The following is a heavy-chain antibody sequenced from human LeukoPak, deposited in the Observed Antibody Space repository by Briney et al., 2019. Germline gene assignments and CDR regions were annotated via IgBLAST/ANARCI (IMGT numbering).Heavy chain of an antibody. J-gene: IGHJ6*02. Sequence: GKSLRLSCAASGFTFSNYAMHWVRQAPGKGLEWVAVIWYDGGNKYYGDSVKGRFTISRDNAKNTLYLQMNSLRAEDTAVYYCARAPYYYYGMDVWGQGTTVTVSS. CDR3: ARAPYYYYGMDV. V-gene: IGHV3-33*01. CDR2: IWYDGGNK. CDR1: GFTFSNYA.